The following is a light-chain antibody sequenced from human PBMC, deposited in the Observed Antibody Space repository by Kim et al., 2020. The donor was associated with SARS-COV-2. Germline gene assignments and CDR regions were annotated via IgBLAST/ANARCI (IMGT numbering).Light chain of an antibody. V-gene: IGLV1-44*01. Sequence: QSVLTQPPSASGTPGQRVTISCSGSSSNIGSNTVNWYRQLPGTAPKLLIYSNNQRPSGVPDRFSGSKSGTSASLAISGLQSEDEADYYCGAWDDSLNGWVFGGGTKVTVL. J-gene: IGLJ3*02. CDR2: SNN. CDR1: SSNIGSNT. CDR3: GAWDDSLNGWV.